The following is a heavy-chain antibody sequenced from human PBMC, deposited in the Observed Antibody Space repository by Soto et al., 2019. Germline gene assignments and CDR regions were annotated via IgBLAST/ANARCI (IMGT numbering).Heavy chain of an antibody. V-gene: IGHV1-8*01. D-gene: IGHD3-3*01. CDR3: ARGGDDFWSGSPYYYYMDV. Sequence: RASVKVSCKASGYTFTSYDINWVRQATGQGLEWMGWMNPNSGNTGYAQKFQGRVTMTRNTSISTAYMELSSLRSEDTAVYYCARGGDDFWSGSPYYYYMDVWGKGTTVTVSS. CDR2: MNPNSGNT. CDR1: GYTFTSYD. J-gene: IGHJ6*03.